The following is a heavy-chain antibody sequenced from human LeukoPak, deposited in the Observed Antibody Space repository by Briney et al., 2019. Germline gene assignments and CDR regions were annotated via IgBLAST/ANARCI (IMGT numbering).Heavy chain of an antibody. D-gene: IGHD2-2*01. CDR2: INQAGSEK. CDR3: ARSHIVVIPAAISGAFDI. CDR1: GFIFSSYW. Sequence: PGGSLRLSCAASGFIFSSYWMSWVRQAPGKGLEWVANINQAGSEKYYVDSVKGRFTISRDNAKNSLFLQMNSLRAEDTAIYYCARSHIVVIPAAISGAFDIWGQGTIVTVSS. V-gene: IGHV3-7*05. J-gene: IGHJ3*02.